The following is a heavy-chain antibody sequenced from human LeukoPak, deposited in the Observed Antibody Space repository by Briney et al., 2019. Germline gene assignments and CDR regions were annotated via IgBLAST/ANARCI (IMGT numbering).Heavy chain of an antibody. Sequence: SETLPLTCAVYGGSFSGYYWSWIRQPPGKGLEWIGEINHSGSTNYNPSLKSRVTISVDTSKNQFSLKLSSVTAADTAVYYCARGRMGTFDYWGQGTLVTVSS. J-gene: IGHJ4*02. CDR2: INHSGST. CDR1: GGSFSGYY. CDR3: ARGRMGTFDY. D-gene: IGHD5-24*01. V-gene: IGHV4-34*01.